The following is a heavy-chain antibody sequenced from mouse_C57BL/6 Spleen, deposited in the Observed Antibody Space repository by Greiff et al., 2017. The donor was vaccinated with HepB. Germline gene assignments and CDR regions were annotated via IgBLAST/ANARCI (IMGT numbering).Heavy chain of an antibody. J-gene: IGHJ3*01. V-gene: IGHV1-64*01. Sequence: VQLQQPGAELVKPGASVKLSCKASGYTFTSYWMHWVKQRPGQGLEWIGMIHPNSGSTNYNEKFKSKATLTVDKSSSTAYMQLSSLTSEDSAVYYCARNYDYLAWFAYWGQGTLVTVSA. CDR2: IHPNSGST. CDR3: ARNYDYLAWFAY. D-gene: IGHD2-4*01. CDR1: GYTFTSYW.